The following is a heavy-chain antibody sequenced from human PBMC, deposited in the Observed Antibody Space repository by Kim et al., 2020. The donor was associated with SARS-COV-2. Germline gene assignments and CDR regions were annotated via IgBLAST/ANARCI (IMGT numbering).Heavy chain of an antibody. D-gene: IGHD1-26*01. J-gene: IGHJ3*02. Sequence: GGSLRLSCAASGFTFSSYGMHWVRQAPGKGLEWVAVISYDGSNKYYADSVKGRFTISSDNSKNTLYLQMNSLRAEDTAVYYCAKDLTMGAPRDAFDIWG. V-gene: IGHV3-30*18. CDR1: GFTFSSYG. CDR2: ISYDGSNK. CDR3: AKDLTMGAPRDAFDI.